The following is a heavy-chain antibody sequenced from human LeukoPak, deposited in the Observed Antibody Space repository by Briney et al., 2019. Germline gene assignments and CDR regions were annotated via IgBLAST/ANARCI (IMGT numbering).Heavy chain of an antibody. CDR3: ARVDDYGGNSVGY. Sequence: YLXWXXXXXGQGVEWMCTINPRDKSTSFAQKFQCRVTMTRDTSTSTIYMELSSLTPEDTAVYYCARVDDYGGNSVGYWGQGTLVTVSS. J-gene: IGHJ4*02. CDR2: INPRDKST. CDR1: Y. D-gene: IGHD4-23*01. V-gene: IGHV1-46*01.